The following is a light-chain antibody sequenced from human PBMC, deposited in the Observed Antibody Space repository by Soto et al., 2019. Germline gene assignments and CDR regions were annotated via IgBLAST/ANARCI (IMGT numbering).Light chain of an antibody. CDR3: QQAYSFPIT. CDR2: AAS. J-gene: IGKJ5*01. CDR1: QDIAAY. V-gene: IGKV1D-12*01. Sequence: DIQMTQSPSSVSASVGDRVTITCRASQDIAAYLAWYQHKPGRAPELLIHAASSLQSGVPSRFSGSGSGTDSTLTINSLQPEDFATYYWQQAYSFPITFGQGTRLEIK.